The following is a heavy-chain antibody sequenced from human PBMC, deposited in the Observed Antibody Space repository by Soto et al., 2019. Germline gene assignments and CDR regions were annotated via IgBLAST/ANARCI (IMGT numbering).Heavy chain of an antibody. J-gene: IGHJ4*02. V-gene: IGHV4-59*01. CDR1: GGSISSYY. Sequence: QVQLQESGPGLVKPSETLSLTCTVSGGSISSYYWSWIRQPPGKGLEWIGNIFDSGSTNYNPSLKSRVTISVATSKNQFSLKVRSVTAADTAVYYCARVGAAAAPGYFEYWSQGTLVTVSS. CDR3: ARVGAAAAPGYFEY. CDR2: IFDSGST. D-gene: IGHD6-13*01.